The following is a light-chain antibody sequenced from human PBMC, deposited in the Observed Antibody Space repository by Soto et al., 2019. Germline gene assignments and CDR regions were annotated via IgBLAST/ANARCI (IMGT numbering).Light chain of an antibody. CDR2: GAS. V-gene: IGKV3-20*01. CDR3: QQYGSSLIT. Sequence: EIVLTQSRCTLSLSPGRRATISCRASQSVSSSYLAWYQQKTGQAPRLXIYGASSRATGIPDRFSGSGYGTDFNLTISRLEPEDFAVYYCQQYGSSLITFGQGTRLEIK. CDR1: QSVSSSY. J-gene: IGKJ5*01.